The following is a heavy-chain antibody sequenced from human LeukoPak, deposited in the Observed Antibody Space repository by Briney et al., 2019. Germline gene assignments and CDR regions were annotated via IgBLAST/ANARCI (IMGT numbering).Heavy chain of an antibody. CDR2: IYHSGST. CDR1: GGSISSGGYY. CDR3: ATGSSVATIGRRGAFDI. J-gene: IGHJ3*02. V-gene: IGHV4-30-2*01. Sequence: SQTLSLTCTVSGGSISSGGYYWSWIRQPPGKGLEWIGYIYHSGSTYYNPSLKSRVTISVDRSKNQFSLKLSSVTAADTAVYYCATGSSVATIGRRGAFDIWGQGTMVTVSS. D-gene: IGHD5-24*01.